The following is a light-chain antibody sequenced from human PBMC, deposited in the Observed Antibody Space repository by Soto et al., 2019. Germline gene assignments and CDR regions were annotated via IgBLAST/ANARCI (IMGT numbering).Light chain of an antibody. CDR2: DVD. CDR1: SSDVGGYNY. J-gene: IGLJ2*01. Sequence: QSALTQPASVSGSRGQSITISCTGTSSDVGGYNYVSWYQQHPGKAPKLMIYDVDNRPSGVSNRFSGSRSGNTASLTISGLQAEDEADYYCSSYTSTSTVVFGGRTKVTVL. CDR3: SSYTSTSTVV. V-gene: IGLV2-14*01.